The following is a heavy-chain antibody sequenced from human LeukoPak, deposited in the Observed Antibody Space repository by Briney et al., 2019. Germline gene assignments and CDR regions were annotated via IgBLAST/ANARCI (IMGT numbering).Heavy chain of an antibody. CDR1: GGSFSDYY. CDR3: ARGNRAGYYFDY. D-gene: IGHD5-24*01. J-gene: IGHJ4*02. V-gene: IGHV4-34*01. CDR2: IIRSGIT. Sequence: SETLSLTCAVYGGSFSDYYGSWIRQAPGKGLEWIAEIIRSGITNYNPSLKSRATISIDTSKDQFSLKLSSVTAADTAVYFCARGNRAGYYFDYWGQGTLVTVSS.